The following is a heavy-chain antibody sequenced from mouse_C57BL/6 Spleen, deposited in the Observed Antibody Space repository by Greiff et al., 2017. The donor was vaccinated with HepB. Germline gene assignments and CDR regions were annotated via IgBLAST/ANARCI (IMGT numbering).Heavy chain of an antibody. CDR3: ARGDYYDYDWFAY. V-gene: IGHV5-4*03. CDR1: GFTFSSYA. CDR2: ISDGGSYT. D-gene: IGHD2-4*01. Sequence: EVKVVESGGGLVKPGGSLKLSCAASGFTFSSYAMSWVRQTPEKRLEWVATISDGGSYTYYPDNVKGRFTISRDNAKNNLYLQMSHLKSEDTAMYYCARGDYYDYDWFAYWGQGTLVTVSA. J-gene: IGHJ3*01.